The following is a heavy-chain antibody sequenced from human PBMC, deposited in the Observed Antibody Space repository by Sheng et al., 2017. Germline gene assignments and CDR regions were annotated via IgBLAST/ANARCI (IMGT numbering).Heavy chain of an antibody. J-gene: IGHJ4*02. D-gene: IGHD4-17*01. CDR2: ILPIFGTT. V-gene: IGHV1-69*01. CDR3: ARGTHTSPLYGPYLEY. Sequence: QVQLVQSGAEVKKPGSSVKVSCKVSGGTFSNYGISWVRQAPGQGLEWMGGILPIFGTTNYAQKFQGRLTISAEDSTSTAYMELTSLRSDDAAVYFCARGTHTSPLYGPYLEYWGQGTLVTVSS. CDR1: GGTFSNYG.